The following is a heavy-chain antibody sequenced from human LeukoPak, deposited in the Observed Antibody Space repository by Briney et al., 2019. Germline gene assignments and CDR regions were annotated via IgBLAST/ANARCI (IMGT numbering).Heavy chain of an antibody. CDR2: IYHSGST. J-gene: IGHJ4*02. CDR1: GGSISSSNW. D-gene: IGHD3-3*01. CDR3: ARAPYDFWSGSPIYFDY. V-gene: IGHV4-4*02. Sequence: SETLSLTCAVSGGSISSSNWWSWVRPPPGKGPEWIGEIYHSGSTNYNPSLKSRVTMSVDKSKNQFSLKLSSVTAADTAVYYCARAPYDFWSGSPIYFDYWGQGTLVTVSS.